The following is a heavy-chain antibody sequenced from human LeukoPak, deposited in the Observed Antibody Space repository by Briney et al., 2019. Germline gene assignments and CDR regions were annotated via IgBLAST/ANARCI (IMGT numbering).Heavy chain of an antibody. CDR1: GFTFSSYS. Sequence: PGGSLRLSCAASGFTFSSYSMNWVRQAPGKGLEWVSAISGSGGNTYYADSVKGRFTISRDNSKNTLYLQMNSLRAEDTAVYYCAKDLRGEWELTYWGQGTLVTVSS. CDR3: AKDLRGEWELTY. D-gene: IGHD1-26*01. CDR2: ISGSGGNT. J-gene: IGHJ4*02. V-gene: IGHV3-23*01.